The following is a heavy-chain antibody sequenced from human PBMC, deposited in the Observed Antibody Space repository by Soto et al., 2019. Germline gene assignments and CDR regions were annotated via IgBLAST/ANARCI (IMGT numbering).Heavy chain of an antibody. CDR1: GGTFSSYA. CDR3: ARAVYCTTANCWDDFHYYNIDV. J-gene: IGHJ6*02. D-gene: IGHD2-2*01. V-gene: IGHV1-69*01. Sequence: QVQLVQSGAEVKKPGSSVKVSCKASGGTFSSYAISWVRQAPGQGLEWMGGIIPIFGTANYAQNFQGRLTITADESTSTAYMELSSLRSEDTAVYYCARAVYCTTANCWDDFHYYNIDVWGQGTAVTVSS. CDR2: IIPIFGTA.